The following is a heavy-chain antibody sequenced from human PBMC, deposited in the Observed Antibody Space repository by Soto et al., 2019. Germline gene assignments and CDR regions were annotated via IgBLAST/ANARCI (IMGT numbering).Heavy chain of an antibody. D-gene: IGHD2-15*01. CDR1: GGTFSSYT. CDR2: IIPILGIA. V-gene: IGHV1-69*04. J-gene: IGHJ5*02. Sequence: GASVKVSCKASGGTFSSYTISWVRQAPGQGLEWMGRIIPILGIANYAQKFQGRVTITADKSTSTAYMELSSLRSEDTAVYYCARDRYCSGGSCYSDATYNWFDPWGQGTLVTVSS. CDR3: ARDRYCSGGSCYSDATYNWFDP.